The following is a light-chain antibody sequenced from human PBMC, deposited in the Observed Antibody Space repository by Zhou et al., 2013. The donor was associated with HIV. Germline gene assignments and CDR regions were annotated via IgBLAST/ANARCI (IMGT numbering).Light chain of an antibody. V-gene: IGKV3-15*01. CDR3: QQYNNWPPEYT. CDR2: GAS. CDR1: QSVSNSY. Sequence: EIVLTQSPGTLSLSPGERATLSCRASQSVSNSYLAWYQQKPGQAPRLLIYGASTRATGIPARFSGSGFGTEFTLTISSMQSEDFAVYYCQQYNNWPPEYTFGQGTKLEIK. J-gene: IGKJ2*01.